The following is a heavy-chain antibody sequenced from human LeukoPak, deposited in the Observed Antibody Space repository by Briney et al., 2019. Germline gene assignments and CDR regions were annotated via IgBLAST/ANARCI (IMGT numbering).Heavy chain of an antibody. D-gene: IGHD6-19*01. Sequence: GGSLRLSCAASGFTFDDYAMHWVRQAPGKGLEWVSGISWNSGSIGYADSVKGRFTISRDNAKNSLYLQMNSLRAEDTALYYCAKAVAGFYYYMDVWGKGTTVTISS. J-gene: IGHJ6*03. CDR2: ISWNSGSI. CDR3: AKAVAGFYYYMDV. V-gene: IGHV3-9*01. CDR1: GFTFDDYA.